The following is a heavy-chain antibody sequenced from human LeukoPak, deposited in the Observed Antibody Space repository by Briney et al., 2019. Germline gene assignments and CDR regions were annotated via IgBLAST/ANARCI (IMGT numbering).Heavy chain of an antibody. D-gene: IGHD5-12*01. Sequence: GGSLRLSCAASGFTFSSYWMHWVRQAPGKGLEWVSGINWNDGTTAYADSVKGRFTISRDNAKNSLYLQMNSLRAEDTALYSCARVAYSAYDYPTLLPPFDYWGQGTLVTVSS. CDR1: GFTFSSYW. CDR2: INWNDGTT. CDR3: ARVAYSAYDYPTLLPPFDY. J-gene: IGHJ4*02. V-gene: IGHV3-20*04.